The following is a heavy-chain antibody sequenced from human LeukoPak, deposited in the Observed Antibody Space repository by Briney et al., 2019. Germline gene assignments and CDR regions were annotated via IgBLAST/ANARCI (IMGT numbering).Heavy chain of an antibody. CDR1: GGSMSNYY. CDR2: TLYSGST. J-gene: IGHJ6*03. CDR3: ARAPFYYYMDV. V-gene: IGHV4-59*01. Sequence: PSETLSLTCTVSGGSMSNYYWSWIRQPPGKGLEWIAYTLYSGSTNYNPSLKSRVTISIDTSKNQFSLKLSSVTAADTAVYYCARAPFYYYMDVWGKGTTVTVSS.